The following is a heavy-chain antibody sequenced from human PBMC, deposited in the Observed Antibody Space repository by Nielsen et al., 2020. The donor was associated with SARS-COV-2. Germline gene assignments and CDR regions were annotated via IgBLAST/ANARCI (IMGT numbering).Heavy chain of an antibody. CDR2: ISSPSNYV. D-gene: IGHD6-19*01. Sequence: GESLKISCEVSRFGLTTYTINWGRQAPGKGLEWVSCISSPSNYVHYADSVQGRFTISKDYLQINDLRAEDTAVYYCVRDRGSGWSRGRNYNYFGMDVWGQGTTVTVSS. J-gene: IGHJ6*02. V-gene: IGHV3-21*01. CDR1: RFGLTTYT. CDR3: VRDRGSGWSRGRNYNYFGMDV.